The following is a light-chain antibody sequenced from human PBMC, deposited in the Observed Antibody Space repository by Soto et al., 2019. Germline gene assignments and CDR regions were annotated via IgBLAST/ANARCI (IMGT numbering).Light chain of an antibody. CDR2: DAS. CDR1: QSVSSY. CDR3: QQRINWPPIT. Sequence: DIVLTQSPATLSLSPGERATLSCRSSQSVSSYVAWYQQKPGQAPRLLIYDASNRANGIPARFSGSGSGTDFTLTISSLEPEDFAVYYCQQRINWPPITFGQGTRLEIK. J-gene: IGKJ5*01. V-gene: IGKV3-11*01.